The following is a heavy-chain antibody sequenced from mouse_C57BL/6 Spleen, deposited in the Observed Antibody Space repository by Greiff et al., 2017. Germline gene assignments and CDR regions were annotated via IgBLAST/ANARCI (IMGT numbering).Heavy chain of an antibody. V-gene: IGHV1-26*01. J-gene: IGHJ2*01. Sequence: EVKLQQSGPELVKPGASVKISCKASGYTFTDYYMNWVKQSHGKSLEWIGDINPNNGGTSYNQKLKGEATLTLEKSSSTAYMELRSLKSEDSAVYYFARRIYYSNSGWGQGTTLTVSS. CDR3: ARRIYYSNSG. CDR1: GYTFTDYY. CDR2: INPNNGGT. D-gene: IGHD2-5*01.